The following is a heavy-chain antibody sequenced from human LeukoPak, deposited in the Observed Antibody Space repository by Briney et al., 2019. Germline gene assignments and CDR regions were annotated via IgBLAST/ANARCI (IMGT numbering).Heavy chain of an antibody. Sequence: ASVKVSCEASGYTFTSYGISWVRQAPGQGLEWMGWISAYNGNTNYAQKLQGRVTMTTDTSTSTAYMELRSLRSDDTAVYYCAREGYSSSWYYFDYWGQGTLVTVSS. CDR1: GYTFTSYG. CDR3: AREGYSSSWYYFDY. D-gene: IGHD6-13*01. J-gene: IGHJ4*02. V-gene: IGHV1-18*01. CDR2: ISAYNGNT.